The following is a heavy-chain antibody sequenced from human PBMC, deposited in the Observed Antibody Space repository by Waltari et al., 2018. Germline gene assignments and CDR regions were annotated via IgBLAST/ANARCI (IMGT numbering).Heavy chain of an antibody. V-gene: IGHV3-23*01. Sequence: EVQLLESGGGLVQPGGSLRLSCVASGLTLSRYTMSWVRPAPGEGREWVSSIGGRGISTYSADSGKGRFTISRDNSKDTLYLQINSLRAEDTAVYYSAKDIAPAGTRYFDYWGQGTLVTVSS. CDR2: IGGRGIST. D-gene: IGHD6-13*01. CDR1: GLTLSRYT. CDR3: AKDIAPAGTRYFDY. J-gene: IGHJ4*02.